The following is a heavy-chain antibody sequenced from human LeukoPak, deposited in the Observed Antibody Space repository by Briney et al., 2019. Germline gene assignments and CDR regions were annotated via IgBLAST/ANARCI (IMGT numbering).Heavy chain of an antibody. CDR3: TRDRGGRWFGELLGFDN. Sequence: GGSLRLSCQASGFSFNDYIMSWVRQAPGKGLEWIAFIRSSHHGATREYAASVKGRFIISRDDSKNIAYLQMDSLKTEDTGVYFCTRDRGGRWFGELLGFDNWGQGTLLTVSS. J-gene: IGHJ4*02. CDR1: GFSFNDYI. CDR2: IRSSHHGATR. V-gene: IGHV3-49*04. D-gene: IGHD3-10*01.